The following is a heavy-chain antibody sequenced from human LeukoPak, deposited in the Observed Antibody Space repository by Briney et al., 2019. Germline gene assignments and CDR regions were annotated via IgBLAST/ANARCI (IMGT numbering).Heavy chain of an antibody. CDR1: GFTVSSNY. V-gene: IGHV3-53*01. Sequence: PGGSLRLSCAASGFTVSSNYMSWVRQAPGKGLEWASVIYSGGSTYYADSVKGRFTISRDTSKNTVYLQMNSLRDEDTAVYYCAKGGSYYDSRLDYWGQGTLVTVSS. J-gene: IGHJ4*02. CDR3: AKGGSYYDSRLDY. D-gene: IGHD3-22*01. CDR2: IYSGGST.